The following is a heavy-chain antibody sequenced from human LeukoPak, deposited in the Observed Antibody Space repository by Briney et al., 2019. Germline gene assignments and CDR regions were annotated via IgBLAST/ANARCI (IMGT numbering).Heavy chain of an antibody. D-gene: IGHD3-22*01. Sequence: SETLSLTCTVSGGSISSSSYYWGWIRQPPGQGLEWIGSIYYSGSTYYNPSLKSRVTISVDTSKNQFSLKLSSVTAADTAVYYCARQESGYYDSTRRLDYWGQGTLVTVSS. CDR1: GGSISSSSYY. J-gene: IGHJ4*02. CDR2: IYYSGST. V-gene: IGHV4-39*01. CDR3: ARQESGYYDSTRRLDY.